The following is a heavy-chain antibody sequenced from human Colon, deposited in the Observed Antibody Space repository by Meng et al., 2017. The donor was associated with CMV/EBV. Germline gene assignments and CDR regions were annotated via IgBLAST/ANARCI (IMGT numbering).Heavy chain of an antibody. J-gene: IGHJ4*02. CDR2: INPNRRDT. D-gene: IGHD2-2*01. V-gene: IGHV1-2*02. Sequence: ASVKVSCKTSGYSFTNYYIYWVRQAPGQGLEWMGYINPNRRDTNYAQSFLGRITMTSDTAISTVYLDLKKMRSNDAAVYYCARDTSSNSRAFYFEFWGQGSLVTVSS. CDR1: GYSFTNYY. CDR3: ARDTSSNSRAFYFEF.